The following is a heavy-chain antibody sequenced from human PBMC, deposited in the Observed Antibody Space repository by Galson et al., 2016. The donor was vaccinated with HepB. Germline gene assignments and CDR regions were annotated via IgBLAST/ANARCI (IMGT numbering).Heavy chain of an antibody. CDR3: AGGDGSGIYMDV. J-gene: IGHJ6*02. CDR1: RGTLSNHG. CDR2: MIPMFGTV. D-gene: IGHD3-10*01. V-gene: IGHV1-69*13. Sequence: SVKVSCKASRGTLSNHGITWVRQAPGQGLEWMGEMIPMFGTVTYEQKFQGRVTVAADESTNTVYMELSSLRSEDTAVYYCAGGDGSGIYMDVWGQGTTVAVSS.